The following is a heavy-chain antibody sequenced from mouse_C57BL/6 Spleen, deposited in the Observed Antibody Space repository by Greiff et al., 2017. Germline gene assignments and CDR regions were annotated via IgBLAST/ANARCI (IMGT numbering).Heavy chain of an antibody. V-gene: IGHV5-17*01. CDR2: ISSGSSTI. D-gene: IGHD1-1*01. CDR3: ARKAYEIYYGSSHGYFDV. J-gene: IGHJ1*03. CDR1: GFTFSDYG. Sequence: EVKLVESGGGLVKPGGSLKLSCAASGFTFSDYGMHWVRQAPEKGLEWVAYISSGSSTIYYADTVKGRFTISRDNAKNTLFLQMTSLRSEDTAMYYCARKAYEIYYGSSHGYFDVWGTGTTVTVAS.